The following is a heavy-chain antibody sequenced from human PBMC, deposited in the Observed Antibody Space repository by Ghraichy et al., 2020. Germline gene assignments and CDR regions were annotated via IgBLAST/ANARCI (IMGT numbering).Heavy chain of an antibody. Sequence: LSLTCAASGFTFSSYVMSWVRQAPRKGLEWVSGISGSGGDTYYADSVKGRFTISRDNSKNTLYLQMNSLRAEDTAVYYCAKGIAAGTTTISYYYNGMDVWCQGTPVTVSS. J-gene: IGHJ6*02. D-gene: IGHD6-13*01. V-gene: IGHV3-23*01. CDR2: ISGSGGDT. CDR3: AKGIAAGTTTISYYYNGMDV. CDR1: GFTFSSYV.